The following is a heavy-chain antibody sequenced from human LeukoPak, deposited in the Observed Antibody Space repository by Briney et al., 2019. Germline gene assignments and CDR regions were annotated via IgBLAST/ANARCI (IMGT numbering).Heavy chain of an antibody. CDR2: INPNSGGT. Sequence: ASVKVSSKASGYTFTGYYMHWVRQAPGQGLEWMGWINPNSGGTNYAQKFQGRVTMTRDTSISTAYMELSRLRSDDTAVYYCARDYGDYDSNWFDPWGQGTLVTVSS. J-gene: IGHJ5*02. CDR1: GYTFTGYY. V-gene: IGHV1-2*02. CDR3: ARDYGDYDSNWFDP. D-gene: IGHD4-17*01.